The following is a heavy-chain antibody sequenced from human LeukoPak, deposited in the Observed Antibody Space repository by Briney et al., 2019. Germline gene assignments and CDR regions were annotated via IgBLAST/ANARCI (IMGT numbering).Heavy chain of an antibody. V-gene: IGHV3-21*01. D-gene: IGHD1-26*01. CDR2: ISSSSYI. CDR1: GFTFSSYS. Sequence: GGSLRLSCAAPGFTFSSYSMNWVRQAPGKGLEWVSSISSSSYIYYADSVKGRFTISRDNAKNSLYLQMNSLRAEDTAVYYCAREKNSGSHFDPWGQGTLVTVSS. J-gene: IGHJ5*02. CDR3: AREKNSGSHFDP.